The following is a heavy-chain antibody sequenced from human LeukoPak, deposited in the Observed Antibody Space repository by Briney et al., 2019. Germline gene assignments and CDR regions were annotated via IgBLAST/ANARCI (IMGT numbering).Heavy chain of an antibody. CDR1: GGSFSGYY. V-gene: IGHV4-34*01. Sequence: PSETLSLTCAVYGGSFSGYYWSWIRQPPGKGLEWIGEIKHSGSTNYNPSLKSRVTISVDTSKNQFSLKLSSVTAADTAVYYCARKFTSMVRGVITFDWGQGTLVTVSS. D-gene: IGHD3-10*01. CDR3: ARKFTSMVRGVITFD. J-gene: IGHJ4*02. CDR2: IKHSGST.